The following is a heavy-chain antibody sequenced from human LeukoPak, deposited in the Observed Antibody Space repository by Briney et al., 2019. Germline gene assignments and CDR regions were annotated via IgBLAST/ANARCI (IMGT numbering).Heavy chain of an antibody. CDR3: ARGRRWRKAPYYYDSSGNYYYYYMDV. CDR1: GYSISSGYY. J-gene: IGHJ6*03. Sequence: SETLSLTYIVPGYSISSGYYWGWIRQPPGKGLEWIGSIYHNGSTYYNPSLKSRVTISVDTAKNQFSLKLSSVTAADTAVYYCARGRRWRKAPYYYDSSGNYYYYYMDVWGKGTTVTVSS. D-gene: IGHD3-22*01. V-gene: IGHV4-38-2*02. CDR2: IYHNGST.